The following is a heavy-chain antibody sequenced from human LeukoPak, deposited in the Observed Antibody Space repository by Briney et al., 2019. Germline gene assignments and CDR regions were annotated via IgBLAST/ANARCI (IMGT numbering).Heavy chain of an antibody. CDR3: ARLGSYHRTPSSFDY. Sequence: SETLSLTCTVSGGSISSSSYYWGWIRQPPGKGLEWIGSIYYSGSTYYNPSLESRVTISVDTSKNQFSLKLSSVTAADTAVYYCARLGSYHRTPSSFDYWGQGTLVTVSS. V-gene: IGHV4-39*01. CDR1: GGSISSSSYY. CDR2: IYYSGST. D-gene: IGHD2-15*01. J-gene: IGHJ4*02.